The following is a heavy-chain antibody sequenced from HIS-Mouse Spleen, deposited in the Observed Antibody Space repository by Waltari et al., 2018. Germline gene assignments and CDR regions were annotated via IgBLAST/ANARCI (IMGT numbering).Heavy chain of an antibody. J-gene: IGHJ2*01. CDR1: GGSISSSSYY. V-gene: IGHV4-39*07. CDR2: IYYSGST. D-gene: IGHD6-13*01. CDR3: AREIPYSSSWYDWYFDL. Sequence: QLQLQESGPGLVKPSETLSLTCTVSGGSISSSSYYWGWIRQPPGKGLEWIGSIYYSGSTYSHPYLKSRVPISVDTSKTKFPLKLSSVTAADTAGYYCAREIPYSSSWYDWYFDLWGRGTLVTVSS.